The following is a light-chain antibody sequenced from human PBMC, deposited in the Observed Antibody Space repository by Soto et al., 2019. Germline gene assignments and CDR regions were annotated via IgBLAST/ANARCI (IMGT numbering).Light chain of an antibody. J-gene: IGKJ3*01. V-gene: IGKV3-20*01. CDR3: QQYGTSPLT. CDR1: QSVGSTY. CDR2: GVS. Sequence: EIVLTQSPGTLSLSPGERATLSCRASQSVGSTYLAWYQQKPGQAPKLLIYGVSSRATGIPDRFSGSGSGTDFTLTISRLEPEYFAVYYCQQYGTSPLTFGPGTKVDL.